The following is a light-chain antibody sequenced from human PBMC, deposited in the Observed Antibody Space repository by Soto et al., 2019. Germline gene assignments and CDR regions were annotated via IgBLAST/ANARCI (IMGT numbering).Light chain of an antibody. CDR3: QHYNSYSEA. CDR2: AAS. J-gene: IGKJ1*01. Sequence: DIQMAQSPSSLSASVGDRVTITCRASQSISSYLNWYQQKPGKAPKLLIYAASTLENGVPTRFSGTGSETEFTLTVSSLQPDDSATYYCQHYNSYSEAFGQGTKV. V-gene: IGKV1-5*01. CDR1: QSISSY.